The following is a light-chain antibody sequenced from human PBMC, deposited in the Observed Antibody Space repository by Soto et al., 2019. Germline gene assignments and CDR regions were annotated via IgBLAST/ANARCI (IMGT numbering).Light chain of an antibody. CDR2: GAS. CDR3: HQYNSWPRGT. Sequence: EIVMTQSPATLSVSPGERATLSCRASQSISSHLVWYQQKPGQAPRLVIYGASTRVTGIPARFSGSGSGTEFTLTISSVQSEDFAVYYCHQYNSWPRGTFGPGTKVEIK. CDR1: QSISSH. J-gene: IGKJ3*01. V-gene: IGKV3D-15*01.